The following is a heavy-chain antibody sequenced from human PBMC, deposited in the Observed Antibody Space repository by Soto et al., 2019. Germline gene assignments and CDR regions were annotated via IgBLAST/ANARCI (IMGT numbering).Heavy chain of an antibody. J-gene: IGHJ4*02. CDR1: IGPISTYY. V-gene: IGHV4-4*07. CDR2: IYSSGGT. Sequence: SETLSLTCTVSIGPISTYYWSWIRQPAGRGLEWIGRIYSSGGTLYNPSLKSRVTMSVDTSKNQFSLNLSSVTAADTAVYYCAGGAPADYFDYWGQGTLVTVSS. CDR3: AGGAPADYFDY. D-gene: IGHD2-2*01.